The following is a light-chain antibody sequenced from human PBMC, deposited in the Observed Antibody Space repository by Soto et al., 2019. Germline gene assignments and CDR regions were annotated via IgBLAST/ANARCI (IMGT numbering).Light chain of an antibody. CDR3: QQYDTYRAT. V-gene: IGKV1-5*01. CDR2: DAS. Sequence: DIQMTQSPSTLSASLEDRVTITCRAGQSISSWLAWYQQKPGKAPKLLIYDASSLESGVPSRFSGSGSGTEFTLTISSLQPDDFATYYCQQYDTYRATFGLGTKVDIK. CDR1: QSISSW. J-gene: IGKJ1*01.